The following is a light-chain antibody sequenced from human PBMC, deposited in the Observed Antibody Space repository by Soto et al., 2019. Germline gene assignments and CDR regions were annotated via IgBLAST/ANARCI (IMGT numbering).Light chain of an antibody. Sequence: DIQMTQSPSSLSASLGDRVTITCRASQSISTWLAWYQQKPGKAPRLLIYDASHLESGVPSRFSGSGSGTEFTLTISSLQPDDFATYHCQQYDTYSRTFGQGTKVDIK. CDR1: QSISTW. V-gene: IGKV1-5*01. CDR2: DAS. CDR3: QQYDTYSRT. J-gene: IGKJ1*01.